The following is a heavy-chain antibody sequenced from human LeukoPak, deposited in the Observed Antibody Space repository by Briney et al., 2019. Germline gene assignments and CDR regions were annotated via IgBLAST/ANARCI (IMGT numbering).Heavy chain of an antibody. CDR2: IYYSGST. V-gene: IGHV4-59*01. J-gene: IGHJ3*02. Sequence: SETLSLTCTVSGGSISSYYWSWIRQPPGEGLEWIGYIYYSGSTNYNPSLKSRVTISVDTSKNQFSLKLSSVTAADTAVYYCATGGTIFGVVIPFDIWGQGTMVTVSS. CDR1: GGSISSYY. D-gene: IGHD3-3*01. CDR3: ATGGTIFGVVIPFDI.